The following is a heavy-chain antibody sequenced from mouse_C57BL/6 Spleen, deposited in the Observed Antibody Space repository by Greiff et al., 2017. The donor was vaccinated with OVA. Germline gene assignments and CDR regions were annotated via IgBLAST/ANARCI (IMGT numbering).Heavy chain of an antibody. Sequence: VQLQQSGAELVKPGASVKISCKASGYAFSTYWMNWVKQRPGKGLEWIGQIYPGDGDTNYNGKFKDKATLTADKSSSTAYMQLSSLTSEDSAVFFCARGKYYGSSYHWYFAVWGTGTTVTVSS. V-gene: IGHV1-80*01. CDR2: IYPGDGDT. J-gene: IGHJ1*03. D-gene: IGHD1-1*01. CDR3: ARGKYYGSSYHWYFAV. CDR1: GYAFSTYW.